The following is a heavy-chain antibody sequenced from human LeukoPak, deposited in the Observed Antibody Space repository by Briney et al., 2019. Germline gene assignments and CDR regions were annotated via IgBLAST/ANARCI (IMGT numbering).Heavy chain of an antibody. J-gene: IGHJ6*02. CDR3: ARMEGYSSSWYGMDV. Sequence: GGSLRLSCAASGFTFSSYAMHWVRQAPGKGLEWVAVISYDGSNKYYADSVKGRFTISRDNSKNTLYLQMNSLRAEDTAAYYCARMEGYSSSWYGMDVWGQGTTVTVSS. D-gene: IGHD6-13*01. CDR2: ISYDGSNK. CDR1: GFTFSSYA. V-gene: IGHV3-30-3*01.